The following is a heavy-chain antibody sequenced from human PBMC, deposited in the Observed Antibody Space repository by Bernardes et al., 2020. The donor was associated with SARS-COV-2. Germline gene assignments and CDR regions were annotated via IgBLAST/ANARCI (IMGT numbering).Heavy chain of an antibody. CDR1: GFTFSSSA. V-gene: IGHV3-23*01. CDR3: AKDEYTSGMASEN. J-gene: IGHJ4*02. CDR2: ISGGGGST. D-gene: IGHD6-6*01. Sequence: GGSLRLSCAASGFTFSSSAMSWVRQAPGKGLEWVSGISGGGGSTYYADSVKGRFTISRDNSKNTLYLQMNSLRAEDTAVYYCAKDEYTSGMASENWGQGTLVTVSS.